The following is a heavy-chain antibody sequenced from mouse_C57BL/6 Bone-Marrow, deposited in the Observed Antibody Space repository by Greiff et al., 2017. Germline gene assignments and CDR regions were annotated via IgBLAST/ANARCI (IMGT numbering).Heavy chain of an antibody. V-gene: IGHV1-55*01. CDR3: AKDDYDLAWFAY. CDR2: IYPGSGNT. J-gene: IGHJ3*01. D-gene: IGHD2-4*01. Sequence: QVQLQQPGAELVKPGASVKMSCKASGYTFTSYWITWVKQRPGQGLEWIGDIYPGSGNTNYNEKFKSKATLTVDTSSSTAYMQLSSLTSEDSAVYYCAKDDYDLAWFAYWGQGTLVTVSA. CDR1: GYTFTSYW.